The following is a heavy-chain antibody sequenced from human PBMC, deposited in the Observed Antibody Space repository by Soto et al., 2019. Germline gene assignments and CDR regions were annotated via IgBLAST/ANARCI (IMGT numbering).Heavy chain of an antibody. CDR1: GGSISSGGYF. Sequence: QVQLQESGPGLVKPSQTLSLTCTVSGGSISSGGYFWSWVRQHPGKGLEWIGNIYYSGRTYYNPSLKSRVTISVDTSKNQFSLKLSSATAADTAVYYCARFAREENPKVGSWYYFDYWGQGTRVTVSS. V-gene: IGHV4-31*03. CDR3: ARFAREENPKVGSWYYFDY. D-gene: IGHD6-13*01. CDR2: IYYSGRT. J-gene: IGHJ4*02.